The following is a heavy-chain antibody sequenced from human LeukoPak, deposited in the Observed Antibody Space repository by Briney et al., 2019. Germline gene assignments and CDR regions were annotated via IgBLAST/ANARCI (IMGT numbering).Heavy chain of an antibody. CDR3: GRVLGILDGDYVSYLAY. CDR2: ISSSGSII. CDR1: GFTVSTSY. V-gene: IGHV3-11*04. J-gene: IGHJ4*02. D-gene: IGHD4-17*01. Sequence: GGSLRLSCAASGFTVSTSYMSWVRQAPGKGLEWVSYISSSGSIIYYADSVKGRFTISRDNAKNSLYLQMNSLRAEDTALYYCGRVLGILDGDYVSYLAYWGRETWSPSPQ.